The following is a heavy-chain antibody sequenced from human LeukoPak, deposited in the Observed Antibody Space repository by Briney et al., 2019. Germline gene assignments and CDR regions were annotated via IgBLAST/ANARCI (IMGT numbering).Heavy chain of an antibody. CDR2: VYPGDSDT. CDR3: ARQVGKILTVTPRYFDN. J-gene: IGHJ4*02. Sequence: GESLKISCKGSGYSFTSYWIGWVRQMPGKGLEWMGIVYPGDSDTRYSSSFQGQVTISADKSTTTAYLQWSSLKASDTAMYYCARQVGKILTVTPRYFDNWGQGTLVTVSS. V-gene: IGHV5-51*01. CDR1: GYSFTSYW. D-gene: IGHD3-9*01.